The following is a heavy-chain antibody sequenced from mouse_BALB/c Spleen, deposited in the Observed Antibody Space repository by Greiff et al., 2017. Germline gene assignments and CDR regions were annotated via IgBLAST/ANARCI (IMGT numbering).Heavy chain of an antibody. CDR3: ARKATMITTWYFDV. V-gene: IGHV5-6-5*01. Sequence: EVKLVESGGGLVKPGGSLKLSCAASGFTFSSYAMSWVRQTPEKRLEWVASISSGGSTYYPDSVKGRFTISRDNARNSLYLQMSSLRSEDTAMYYCARKATMITTWYFDVWGAGTTVTVSS. J-gene: IGHJ1*01. CDR2: ISSGGST. CDR1: GFTFSSYA. D-gene: IGHD2-4*01.